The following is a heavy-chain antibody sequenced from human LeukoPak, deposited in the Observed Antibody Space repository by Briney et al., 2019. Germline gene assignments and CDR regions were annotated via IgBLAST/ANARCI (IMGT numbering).Heavy chain of an antibody. V-gene: IGHV3-9*01. D-gene: IGHD6-19*01. J-gene: IGHJ4*02. Sequence: PGRSLRLSCAASRFTFDDYAMHWVRQAPGKGLEWVSGISWNSGSIGYADSVKGRFTISRDNAKNSLYLQMNSLRAEDTALYYCAKDIRGAVAAGLDYWGQGTLVTVSS. CDR3: AKDIRGAVAAGLDY. CDR2: ISWNSGSI. CDR1: RFTFDDYA.